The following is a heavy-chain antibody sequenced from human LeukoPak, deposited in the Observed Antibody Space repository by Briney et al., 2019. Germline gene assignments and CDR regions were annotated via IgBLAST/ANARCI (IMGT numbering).Heavy chain of an antibody. J-gene: IGHJ4*02. CDR2: INPSSGGT. CDR3: ARAASRLYYYDSSGYSDN. D-gene: IGHD3-22*01. V-gene: IGHV1-2*02. Sequence: ASVKVSCKASEYTFTGYYIHWVRQAPGQGREGMGWINPSSGGTMYAQKFQGRVTRTRDTSISTAYMELSRLRSDDTAVYYCARAASRLYYYDSSGYSDNWGQGTLVTVSS. CDR1: EYTFTGYY.